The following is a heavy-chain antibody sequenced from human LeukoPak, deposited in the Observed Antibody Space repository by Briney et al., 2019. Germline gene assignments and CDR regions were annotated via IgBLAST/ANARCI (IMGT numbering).Heavy chain of an antibody. J-gene: IGHJ3*02. Sequence: SETLSLTCTVSGGSISSYYWNWIRQPPGKGLEWIGYIYYSGSTNYSPSLKSRVTISVDTSKNQFSLKVSSVTSADTGVYYCARDPRDGYRDAFDIWGQGKMVTVSS. CDR3: ARDPRDGYRDAFDI. CDR1: GGSISSYY. V-gene: IGHV4-59*01. CDR2: IYYSGST. D-gene: IGHD5-24*01.